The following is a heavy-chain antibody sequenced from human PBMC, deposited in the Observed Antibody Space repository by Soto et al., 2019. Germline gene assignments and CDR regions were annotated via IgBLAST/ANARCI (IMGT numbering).Heavy chain of an antibody. D-gene: IGHD6-19*01. V-gene: IGHV3-48*02. CDR2: ITGSSSTI. CDR3: AKNLAVAVSYGMDV. Sequence: GGSLRLSCVTSGFTFSPLSMIWVRQAPGKGLEWISYITGSSSTIYYADSVRGRFTVSRDNAKNSVFLQMNSLRDEDTAVYYCAKNLAVAVSYGMDVWGQGTTVTVSS. J-gene: IGHJ6*02. CDR1: GFTFSPLS.